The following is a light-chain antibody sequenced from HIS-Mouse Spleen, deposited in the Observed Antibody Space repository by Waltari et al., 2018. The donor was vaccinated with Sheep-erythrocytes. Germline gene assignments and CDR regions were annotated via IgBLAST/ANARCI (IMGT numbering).Light chain of an antibody. CDR1: SSDVGSYNL. Sequence: QSALTQPASVSGSPAQSITISCTGTSSDVGSYNLVSWYQQHPGKAPKPMIYEGSKRPSGVSNRFSGDKSGNTSSLTIAGLQAEDEADYYCCSYAGSSTSYYVVGTGTKVTVL. J-gene: IGLJ1*01. V-gene: IGLV2-23*01. CDR3: CSYAGSSTSYYV. CDR2: EGS.